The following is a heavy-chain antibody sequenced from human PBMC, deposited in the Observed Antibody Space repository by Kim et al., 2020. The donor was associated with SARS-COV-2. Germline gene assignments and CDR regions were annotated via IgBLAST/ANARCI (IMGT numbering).Heavy chain of an antibody. Sequence: SETLSLTCTVSGGSISSGGYYWSWIRQHPGKGLEWIGYIYYSGSTYYNPSLKSRVTISVDTSKNQFSLKLSSVTAADTAVYYCAREVPYYDILTGYQYPDTGGWFDPWGQGTLVTVSS. V-gene: IGHV4-31*03. CDR1: GGSISSGGYY. CDR3: AREVPYYDILTGYQYPDTGGWFDP. CDR2: IYYSGST. J-gene: IGHJ5*02. D-gene: IGHD3-9*01.